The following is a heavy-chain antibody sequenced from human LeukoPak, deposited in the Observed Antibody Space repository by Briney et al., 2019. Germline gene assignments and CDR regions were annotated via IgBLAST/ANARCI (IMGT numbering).Heavy chain of an antibody. CDR1: GFGFTSYD. V-gene: IGHV3-48*03. Sequence: QPGGSLRLSCAASGFGFTSYDMNWVRQAPGKGLEWVSYISSISGSTKHYADSVKGRFTISRDNAKNSLFLQMNNLRAEDTAVYYCARDPRRGFSPDAFDIWGQGTMFTVSS. CDR3: ARDPRRGFSPDAFDI. CDR2: ISSISGSTK. J-gene: IGHJ3*02. D-gene: IGHD3-10*01.